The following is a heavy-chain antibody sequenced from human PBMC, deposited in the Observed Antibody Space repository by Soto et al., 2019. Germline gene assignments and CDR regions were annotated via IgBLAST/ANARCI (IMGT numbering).Heavy chain of an antibody. Sequence: TSVKVSCKASGGTFSSYAISCVRQAPGQELEWMGGVIPIFGTANYAQKVQGRVTITADESTRTAYMELSSLRSEDTAVYYCASHAAGTPSRKTFIEARYNFVYWGQGTLVIVSS. CDR3: ASHAAGTPSRKTFIEARYNFVY. CDR1: GGTFSSYA. D-gene: IGHD6-6*01. J-gene: IGHJ4*02. V-gene: IGHV1-69*13. CDR2: VIPIFGTA.